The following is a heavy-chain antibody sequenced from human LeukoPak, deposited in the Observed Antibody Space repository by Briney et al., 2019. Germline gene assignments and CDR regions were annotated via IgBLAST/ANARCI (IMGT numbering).Heavy chain of an antibody. J-gene: IGHJ5*02. CDR3: ARLSSSSTNWFDA. Sequence: GGSLRLSCAASGFTFSDYYLGWIRQAPGKGLEWVSYISSGSTYTNYADSVKGRFTISRDNAKNSLFLQMNSLRAEDTAVYFCARLSSSSTNWFDAWGQGTPVTVSS. V-gene: IGHV3-11*06. CDR1: GFTFSDYY. CDR2: ISSGSTYT. D-gene: IGHD6-19*01.